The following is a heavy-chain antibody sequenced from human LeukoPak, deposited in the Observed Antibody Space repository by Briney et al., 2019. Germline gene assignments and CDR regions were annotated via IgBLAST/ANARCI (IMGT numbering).Heavy chain of an antibody. D-gene: IGHD3-10*01. CDR2: ISGSGDST. Sequence: GGSLRLSCGASGFTFSSFGMSWVRQAPGKGLEWVSTISGSGDSTYYADSVKSRFTISRDNSKNTLYLQMNSLRAEDTAVYYCAKGGAVSSKSITMVRGTRRYYYYMDVWGKGTTVTISS. V-gene: IGHV3-23*01. J-gene: IGHJ6*03. CDR1: GFTFSSFG. CDR3: AKGGAVSSKSITMVRGTRRYYYYMDV.